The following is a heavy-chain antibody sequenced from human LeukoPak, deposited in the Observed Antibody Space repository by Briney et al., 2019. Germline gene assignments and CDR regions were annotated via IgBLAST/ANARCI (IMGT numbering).Heavy chain of an antibody. D-gene: IGHD3-3*01. CDR3: AISNPPYDFWSGYYGY. Sequence: PGGSLRLSCAASGFTFSSYAMSWVRQAPGKGLEWVSAISGSGGSTYYGDSVKGRFTISRDNSKNTLYLQMNSLRAEDTAVYYCAISNPPYDFWSGYYGYWGQGTLVTVSS. J-gene: IGHJ4*02. CDR2: ISGSGGST. CDR1: GFTFSSYA. V-gene: IGHV3-23*01.